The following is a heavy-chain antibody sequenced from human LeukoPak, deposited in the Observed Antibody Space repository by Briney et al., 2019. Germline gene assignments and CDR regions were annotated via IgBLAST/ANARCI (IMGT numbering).Heavy chain of an antibody. CDR3: ARHENRNDGFDY. CDR2: IYYSGNT. Sequence: SETLSLTCIVSGGSISRSSYYWGWIRQPPGKWLEWIGSIYYSGNTYYNPSLKSRVTISVDRSKSQFSLKLSSVTAADTAVYYCARHENRNDGFDYWGQGTLVTVSS. CDR1: GGSISRSSYY. J-gene: IGHJ4*02. D-gene: IGHD1-1*01. V-gene: IGHV4-39*01.